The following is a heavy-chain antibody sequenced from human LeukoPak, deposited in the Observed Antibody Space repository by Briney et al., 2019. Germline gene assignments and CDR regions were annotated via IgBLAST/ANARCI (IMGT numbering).Heavy chain of an antibody. CDR2: IYHSGST. Sequence: PSETLSLTCAVSGGSISSSNWWSWVRQPPGKGLEWIGEIYHSGSTNYNPSLKSRVTISVDKSKNQFSLKLSSVTAADTAVYYCARGDYDSSGYYYFDYWGQGTLVTVSS. V-gene: IGHV4-4*02. J-gene: IGHJ4*02. CDR3: ARGDYDSSGYYYFDY. D-gene: IGHD3-22*01. CDR1: GGSISSSNW.